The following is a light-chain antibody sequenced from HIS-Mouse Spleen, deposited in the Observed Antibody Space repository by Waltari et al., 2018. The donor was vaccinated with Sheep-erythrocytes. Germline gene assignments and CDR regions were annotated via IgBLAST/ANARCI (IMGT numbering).Light chain of an antibody. J-gene: IGLJ1*01. Sequence: QSALTQPRSVSGSPGQSVTISCTGTSSDVGGYNYVSWYQPHPGKAPKLMIYDVSKRPSGVPDRFAVSKSGNTASLTISGLPDEDEADYYCCSYAGSYNHVFATGTKVTVL. CDR1: SSDVGGYNY. CDR2: DVS. V-gene: IGLV2-11*01. CDR3: CSYAGSYNHV.